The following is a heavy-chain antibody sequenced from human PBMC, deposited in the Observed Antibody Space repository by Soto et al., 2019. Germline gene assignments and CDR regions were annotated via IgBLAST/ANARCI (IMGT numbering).Heavy chain of an antibody. J-gene: IGHJ4*02. V-gene: IGHV1-18*01. CDR1: GYTFTSYG. CDR2: ISGYNGNT. Sequence: QVQLVQSGAEVKKPGASVKVSCKASGYTFTSYGISWVRQAPGQGLEWMGWISGYNGNTNYAQKFQGRVALTTDTSTGTAYMELRRPRSEDTAVYYWARDGRNGGYLAYWGQGTLVTVSS. D-gene: IGHD2-8*01. CDR3: ARDGRNGGYLAY.